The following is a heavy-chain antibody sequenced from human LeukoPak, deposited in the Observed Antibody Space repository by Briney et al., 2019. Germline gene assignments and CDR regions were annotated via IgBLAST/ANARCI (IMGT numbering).Heavy chain of an antibody. V-gene: IGHV1-69*13. J-gene: IGHJ4*02. CDR3: ARDGGDDYGDPQYYFDY. D-gene: IGHD4-17*01. Sequence: SVTVSCKASGGTFISYAVSCVRQAPGQGLEWMGGIIPIFGTANYAQKFQGRVTITADESTSTAYMELSSLRSEDTAVYYCARDGGDDYGDPQYYFDYWGQGTLVTVSS. CDR1: GGTFISYA. CDR2: IIPIFGTA.